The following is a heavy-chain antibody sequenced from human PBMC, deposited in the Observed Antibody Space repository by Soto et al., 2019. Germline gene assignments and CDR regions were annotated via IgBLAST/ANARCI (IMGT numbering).Heavy chain of an antibody. V-gene: IGHV1-18*01. Sequence: QVQLVQSGAEVKKPGASVKVSCKASGYTFTNFSIGWVRHAPGQGLEWMGWISAYNGNTNYAQKFQGRVTMTTDTSTSSAYMEVRSLRFDDTAVYYCARGRTPIDYWGQGTLVTVSS. J-gene: IGHJ4*02. CDR3: ARGRTPIDY. D-gene: IGHD2-15*01. CDR1: GYTFTNFS. CDR2: ISAYNGNT.